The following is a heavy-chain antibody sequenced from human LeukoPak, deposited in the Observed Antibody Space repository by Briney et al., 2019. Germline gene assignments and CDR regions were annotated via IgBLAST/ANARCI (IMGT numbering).Heavy chain of an antibody. Sequence: GGSLRLSCAAPGFTFSSHGMSWVRQAPGKGVEWVSAISGSGGSTYYADSVKGRFTISRDNSKNTLYLQMNSLRSEDTAVYYCARLGGNLWSVFDIWGQGTMVTVSS. CDR1: GFTFSSHG. CDR3: ARLGGNLWSVFDI. CDR2: ISGSGGST. D-gene: IGHD3-10*01. J-gene: IGHJ3*02. V-gene: IGHV3-23*01.